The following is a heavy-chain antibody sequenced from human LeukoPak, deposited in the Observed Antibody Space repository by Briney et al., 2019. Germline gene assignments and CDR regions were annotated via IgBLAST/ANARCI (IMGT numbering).Heavy chain of an antibody. CDR3: AKGNCGSECYYHLDY. V-gene: IGHV3-48*03. CDR1: GFTFSSYE. Sequence: PGGSLRLSCAASGFTFSSYEMTWVRQAPGKGLEWISYIGSSGVSTIYHADSVKGRFTISRDNSKNTLYLQMNSLRAEDTAVYYCAKGNCGSECYYHLDYWGQGTLVTVSS. CDR2: IGSSGVSTI. J-gene: IGHJ4*02. D-gene: IGHD2-21*01.